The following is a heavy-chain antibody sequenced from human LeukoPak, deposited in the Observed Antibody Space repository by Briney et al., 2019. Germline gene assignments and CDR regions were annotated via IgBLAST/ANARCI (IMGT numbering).Heavy chain of an antibody. D-gene: IGHD3-22*01. CDR1: GYSISSDYY. Sequence: PSETLSLTCTVSGYSISSDYYWGWIRQPPGRGLEWIGTIYHSGSTYYNPSLKSRVTVSVDTSKNQFSLKLSSVTAADTAVYYCARRITYYDPAWFDPWGQGTLVTVSS. CDR3: ARRITYYDPAWFDP. J-gene: IGHJ5*02. V-gene: IGHV4-38-2*02. CDR2: IYHSGST.